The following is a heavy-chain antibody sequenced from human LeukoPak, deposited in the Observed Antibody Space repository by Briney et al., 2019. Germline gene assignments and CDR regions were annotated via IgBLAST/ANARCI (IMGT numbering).Heavy chain of an antibody. V-gene: IGHV4-59*01. CDR3: AREGGSGSYGIDY. Sequence: SETLSLTCTVSGDSLSSYYWRWLRQHPGEGLGWIWHIYYSGSTNYNPSLESRVTISVDTSTNQFSLKLSSVTAADAAVYYCAREGGSGSYGIDYWGQGTPVTVSS. CDR1: GDSLSSYY. J-gene: IGHJ4*02. D-gene: IGHD3-10*01. CDR2: IYYSGST.